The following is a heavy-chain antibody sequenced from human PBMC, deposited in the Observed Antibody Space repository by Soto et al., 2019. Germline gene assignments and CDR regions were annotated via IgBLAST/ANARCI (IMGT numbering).Heavy chain of an antibody. D-gene: IGHD3-22*01. CDR2: IYPGDSDT. J-gene: IGHJ4*02. CDR1: GYSFTSYW. V-gene: IGHV5-51*01. CDR3: ASLKYYYDSSGYYFDY. Sequence: GESLKISCKGSGYSFTSYWIGRVRQMPGKGLEWMGIIYPGDSDTRYSPSFQGQVTISADKSISTAYLQWSSLKASDTAMYYCASLKYYYDSSGYYFDYWGQGTLVTVSS.